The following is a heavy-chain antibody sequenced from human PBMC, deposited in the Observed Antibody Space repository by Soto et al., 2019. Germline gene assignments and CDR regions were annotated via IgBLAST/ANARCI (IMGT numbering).Heavy chain of an antibody. Sequence: SETLSLTCPGSGGSIRSYYWSWIRQPPGKGLELIGYIYYSGSTNYNPSLKSRVTISVDTSKKQFSLKLSSVTAADTAVYYCARDPQTSAYNWSDPSGQRTLVNVSS. V-gene: IGHV4-59*01. J-gene: IGHJ5*02. CDR2: IYYSGST. CDR1: GGSIRSYY. CDR3: ARDPQTSAYNWSDP.